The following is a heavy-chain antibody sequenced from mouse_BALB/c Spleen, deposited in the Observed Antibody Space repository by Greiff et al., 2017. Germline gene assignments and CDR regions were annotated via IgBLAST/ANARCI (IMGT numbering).Heavy chain of an antibody. CDR1: GFTFSSFG. CDR3: ARTHYYGSSPYAMDY. J-gene: IGHJ4*01. Sequence: EVKLMESGGDLVKPGGSLKLSCAASGFTFSSFGMHWVRQAPEKGLEWVAYISSGSSTIYYADTVKGRFTISRDNPKNTLFLQMTSLRSEDTAMYYCARTHYYGSSPYAMDYWGQGTSVTVSS. CDR2: ISSGSSTI. V-gene: IGHV5-17*02. D-gene: IGHD1-1*01.